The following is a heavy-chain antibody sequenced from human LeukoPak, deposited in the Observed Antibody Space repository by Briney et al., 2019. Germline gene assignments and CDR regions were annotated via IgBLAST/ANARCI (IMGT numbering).Heavy chain of an antibody. V-gene: IGHV3-23*01. CDR3: AKDRLWLEHFDY. D-gene: IGHD6-19*01. CDR1: GLTHRSYA. Sequence: GGPLRLPCAACGLTHRSYAMRWLRLAPEKGVEGVSIISGCGGSTKYADAAKGRFTISRENSKNTLYPQMNSLRAQDHAVLFCAKDRLWLEHFDYWGQGTLVTVSS. CDR2: ISGCGGST. J-gene: IGHJ4*02.